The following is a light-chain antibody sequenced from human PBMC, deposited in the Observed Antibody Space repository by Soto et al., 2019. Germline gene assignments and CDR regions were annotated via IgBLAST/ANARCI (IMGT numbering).Light chain of an antibody. CDR3: ATWDDSLGGLV. Sequence: QSVLTQTPSVSGTPGQRVNISCSGSSSNIGRNYVYWYHQFPGTAPKLLIYRDNERPSGVPDRFSGSKSGTSASLAISGLRSGDEADYHCATWDDSLGGLVFGGGTKLTVL. CDR2: RDN. V-gene: IGLV1-47*01. J-gene: IGLJ2*01. CDR1: SSNIGRNY.